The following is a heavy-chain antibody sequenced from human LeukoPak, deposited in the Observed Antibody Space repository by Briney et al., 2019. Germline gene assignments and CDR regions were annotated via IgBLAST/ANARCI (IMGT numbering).Heavy chain of an antibody. D-gene: IGHD2-2*02. Sequence: GGSLRLSCAASGFTFSSYAMSWVRQAPGKGLEWVANMKYDGSEKYYVDSVKGRITISRDNAKNSLYLQMNSLRAEDTAVYYCARDWGSYCSSTSCYTRLTYYFDYWGQGTLVTVSS. J-gene: IGHJ4*02. V-gene: IGHV3-7*01. CDR3: ARDWGSYCSSTSCYTRLTYYFDY. CDR2: MKYDGSEK. CDR1: GFTFSSYA.